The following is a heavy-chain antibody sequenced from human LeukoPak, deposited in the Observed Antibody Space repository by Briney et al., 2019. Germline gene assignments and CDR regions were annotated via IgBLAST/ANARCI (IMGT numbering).Heavy chain of an antibody. CDR3: ARENNPGNWFDP. D-gene: IGHD1/OR15-1a*01. V-gene: IGHV3-21*01. J-gene: IGHJ5*02. CDR2: ISSTSSFI. CDR1: GFTFSTFA. Sequence: TGGSLRLSRAASGFTFSTFAMIWVRQPPGKGLEWVSSISSTSSFIYYADSLKGRFTISRDNAKNSLYLQMNSLRAEDTAVYYCARENNPGNWFDPWGQGTLVTVSS.